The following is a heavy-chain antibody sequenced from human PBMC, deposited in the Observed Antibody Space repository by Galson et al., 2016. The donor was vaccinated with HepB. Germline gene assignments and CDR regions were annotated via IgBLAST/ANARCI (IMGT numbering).Heavy chain of an antibody. CDR3: ARGRSNYGYDAFDI. CDR1: GGSISDTNYY. J-gene: IGHJ3*02. V-gene: IGHV4-39*01. CDR2: IYFSGST. Sequence: SETLSLTCTVSGGSISDTNYYWGWIRQPPGKGLEWIGSIYFSGSTYYHPSLKSRVTISVDTSKNQFSLKLNSVTAADTAVYYCARGRSNYGYDAFDIWGQGSMVSVSS. D-gene: IGHD4-11*01.